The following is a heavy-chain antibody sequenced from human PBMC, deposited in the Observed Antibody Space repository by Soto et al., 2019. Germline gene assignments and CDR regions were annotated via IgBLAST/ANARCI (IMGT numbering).Heavy chain of an antibody. CDR1: GGSIRISY. D-gene: IGHD6-6*01. Sequence: PSGTLSLTCPVSGGSIRISYWGWTRQPPGKGLEWIGDIYYSGSTNYNPSLKSRVTISVDTSKNLFSLKLSSVTAADTAVYYCAVSSIAARKSPLDYWGQGTPVTVSS. V-gene: IGHV4-59*01. J-gene: IGHJ4*02. CDR2: IYYSGST. CDR3: AVSSIAARKSPLDY.